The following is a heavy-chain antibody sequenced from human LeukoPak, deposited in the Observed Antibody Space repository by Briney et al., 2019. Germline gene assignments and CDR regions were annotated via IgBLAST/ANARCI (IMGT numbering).Heavy chain of an antibody. D-gene: IGHD5-12*01. CDR1: GFTFSHYW. V-gene: IGHV3-7*01. CDR3: VRDGGVSGYDLLDY. J-gene: IGHJ4*02. Sequence: PGGSLRLSCAASGFTFSHYWMTWVRQAPGKGRGWVAHINQDGSEEHYMDSVKARFTISRDNAKNSLSLQMNSLRAEDTAVYYCVRDGGVSGYDLLDYWGQGTLVTVSS. CDR2: INQDGSEE.